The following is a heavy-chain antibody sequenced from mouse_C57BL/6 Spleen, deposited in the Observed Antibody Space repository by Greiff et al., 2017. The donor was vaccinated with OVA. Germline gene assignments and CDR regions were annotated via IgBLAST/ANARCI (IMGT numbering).Heavy chain of an antibody. J-gene: IGHJ3*01. Sequence: EVKLVESGGGLVKPGGSLKLSCAASGFTFSDYGMHWVRQAPEKGLEWVAYISSGSSTIYYADTVKGRFTISRDNAKNTLFLQMTSLWSEDTAMYYCARTRPSWFAYWGQGTLVTVSA. V-gene: IGHV5-17*01. D-gene: IGHD3-2*02. CDR2: ISSGSSTI. CDR3: ARTRPSWFAY. CDR1: GFTFSDYG.